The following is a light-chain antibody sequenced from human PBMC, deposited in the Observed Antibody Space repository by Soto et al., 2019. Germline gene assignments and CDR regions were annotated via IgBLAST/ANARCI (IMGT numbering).Light chain of an antibody. CDR2: DVS. CDR3: QHYNSYSEA. J-gene: IGKJ1*01. V-gene: IGKV1-5*01. CDR1: QSISYR. Sequence: IQMTHAPSTLSASVGDRVAITFRASQSISYRLAWYQQKPGKAPKVLIYDVSSLESGVPSRFSGSGSGTEFTLTISSLQPDDFATYYCQHYNSYSEAFGQGTKVDIK.